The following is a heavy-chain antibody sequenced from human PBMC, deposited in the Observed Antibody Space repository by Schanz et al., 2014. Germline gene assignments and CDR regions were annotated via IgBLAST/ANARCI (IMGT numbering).Heavy chain of an antibody. CDR1: EYTFTRHY. Sequence: QVQWVQSGADVKKPGTAVKVSCKASEYTFTRHYMHWVRQAPGQGLEWMGIIHSTGGTTSHAQKFQGRVTMTRDTSTSTVYMELSSLRSEDTAVYYCARGTRVRTTDFWSGLYYFDYWGQGTLVTVSS. CDR2: IHSTGGTT. V-gene: IGHV1-46*01. CDR3: ARGTRVRTTDFWSGLYYFDY. J-gene: IGHJ4*02. D-gene: IGHD3-3*01.